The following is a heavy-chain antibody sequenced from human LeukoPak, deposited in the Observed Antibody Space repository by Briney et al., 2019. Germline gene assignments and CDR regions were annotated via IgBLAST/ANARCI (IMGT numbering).Heavy chain of an antibody. CDR1: GLTFSPYA. Sequence: PGGPLNFSCAPPGLTFSPYALSWVGQAPGKGLKWVANIKEDGSEINYVDSVKGRFTISRDNAKNSLYLQMNSLRVDDTAVYYCARDRGYSTFDYWGQGTLVTVSS. D-gene: IGHD4-23*01. V-gene: IGHV3-7*01. CDR3: ARDRGYSTFDY. CDR2: IKEDGSEI. J-gene: IGHJ4*02.